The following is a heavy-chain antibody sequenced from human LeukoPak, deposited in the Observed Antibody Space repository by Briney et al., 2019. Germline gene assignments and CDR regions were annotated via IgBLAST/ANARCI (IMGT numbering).Heavy chain of an antibody. CDR1: GFTFSSYA. J-gene: IGHJ4*02. CDR2: ISGSGGST. Sequence: GGSLRLSCAAPGFTFSSYAMSWVRQAPGKGLEWVSAISGSGGSTYYADSVKGRFTISRDNSKNTLYLQMNSLRAEDTAVYYCAKEGDIVIVPEIDYWGQGTLVTVSS. D-gene: IGHD2-2*01. CDR3: AKEGDIVIVPEIDY. V-gene: IGHV3-23*01.